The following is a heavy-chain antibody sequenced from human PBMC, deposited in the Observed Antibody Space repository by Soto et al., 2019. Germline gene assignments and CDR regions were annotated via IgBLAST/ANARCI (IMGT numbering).Heavy chain of an antibody. CDR3: ARRMSNPRPYYYYYMDV. V-gene: IGHV5-51*01. J-gene: IGHJ6*03. D-gene: IGHD4-4*01. Sequence: RGESLKISCKGSGYGVTSYWIGWVRQMPGKGLEWMGIIYPGDSDTRYSPSFQGQVTISADKSISTAYLQWSSLKASDTAMYYCARRMSNPRPYYYYYMDVWGKGTTVTVSS. CDR1: GYGVTSYW. CDR2: IYPGDSDT.